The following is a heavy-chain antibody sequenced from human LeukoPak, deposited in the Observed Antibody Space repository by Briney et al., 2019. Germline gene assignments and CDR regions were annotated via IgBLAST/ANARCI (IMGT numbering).Heavy chain of an antibody. J-gene: IGHJ4*02. CDR3: ARETTEADDY. CDR1: GYTFNIHY. CDR2: INSNSGAT. Sequence: ASVKVSCKASGYTFNIHYIHWVRQAPGHGLEWVGWINSNSGATQYAQKFQGRAIMTTDTSITTVYMELSRLTSDDTAVYYCARETTEADDYWGQGTLVTVSS. D-gene: IGHD1-1*01. V-gene: IGHV1-2*02.